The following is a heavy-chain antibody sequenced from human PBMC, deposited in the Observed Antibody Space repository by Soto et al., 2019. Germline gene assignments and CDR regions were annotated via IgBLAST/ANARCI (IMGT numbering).Heavy chain of an antibody. V-gene: IGHV1-69*13. CDR3: AREPIFGVVTTLYGMDV. CDR2: IIPIFGTA. J-gene: IGHJ6*02. CDR1: GGTFSSYA. Sequence: SVKVSCKASGGTFSSYAISWVRQAPGQGLEWMGGIIPIFGTANYAQKFQGRVTITADESTSTAYMELSSLRSEDTAVYYCAREPIFGVVTTLYGMDVWGQGTTVTVSS. D-gene: IGHD3-3*01.